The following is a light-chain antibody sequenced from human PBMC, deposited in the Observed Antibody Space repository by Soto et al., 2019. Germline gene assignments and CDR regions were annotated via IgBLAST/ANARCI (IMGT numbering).Light chain of an antibody. Sequence: VMTQSPATLSVSPGERATLSCRASQSVSSNLAWYQLKPGQAPRLLIYGASTRATGIPARFSGSGSGTEFTLTISSLEPGDFALYYCQQRSDWPRITFGPGTKVDIK. V-gene: IGKV3-15*01. CDR2: GAS. J-gene: IGKJ3*01. CDR1: QSVSSN. CDR3: QQRSDWPRIT.